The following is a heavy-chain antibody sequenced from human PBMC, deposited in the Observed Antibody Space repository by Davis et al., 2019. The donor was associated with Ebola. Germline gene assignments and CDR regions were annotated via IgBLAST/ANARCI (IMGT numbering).Heavy chain of an antibody. CDR1: GYTFTGYY. J-gene: IGHJ6*03. D-gene: IGHD3-22*01. Sequence: ASVKVSCKASGYTFTGYYMHWVRQAPGQGLEWMGWINPNSGGTNYAQKFQGRVTMTRDTSISTAYMELSRLRSDETAVYYCARRGYYDSSGYYFGYYYYMDVWGKGTTVTVSS. CDR3: ARRGYYDSSGYYFGYYYYMDV. V-gene: IGHV1-2*02. CDR2: INPNSGGT.